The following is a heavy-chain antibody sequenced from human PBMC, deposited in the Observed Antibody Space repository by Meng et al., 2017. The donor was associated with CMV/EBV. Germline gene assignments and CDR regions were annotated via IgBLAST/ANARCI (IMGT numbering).Heavy chain of an antibody. CDR2: ISGSGGST. J-gene: IGHJ4*02. D-gene: IGHD2-2*01. CDR1: GFTFSSYS. Sequence: GGSLRLSCAASGFTFSSYSMNWVRQAPGKGLEWVSAISGSGGSTYYADSVKGRFTISRDNSKNTLYLQMNSLRAEDTAVYYCAKFDVVVPAAAYFDYWGQGTLVTVSS. V-gene: IGHV3-23*01. CDR3: AKFDVVVPAAAYFDY.